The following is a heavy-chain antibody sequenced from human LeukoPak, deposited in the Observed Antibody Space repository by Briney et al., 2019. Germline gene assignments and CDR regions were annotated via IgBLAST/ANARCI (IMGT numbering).Heavy chain of an antibody. CDR3: AKSYYCGSGSYYNGAPFDY. V-gene: IGHV3-23*01. Sequence: GGSLRLSCAASGFTFSSYAMSWVRQAPGKGLEWVSAISGSGGSTYYADSVKGRFTISRDNSKNTLYLQMNSLRAEDTAVYYCAKSYYCGSGSYYNGAPFDYWGQGTLVTVSS. D-gene: IGHD3-10*01. CDR2: ISGSGGST. J-gene: IGHJ4*02. CDR1: GFTFSSYA.